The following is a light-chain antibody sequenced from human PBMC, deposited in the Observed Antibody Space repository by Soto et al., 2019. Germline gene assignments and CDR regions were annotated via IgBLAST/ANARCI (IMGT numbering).Light chain of an antibody. V-gene: IGLV2-8*01. CDR2: EVS. Sequence: GLTQLPSSSGSPGQPVTISFSATNSDVVGYNYVSWYQQHSGRAPKLIIYEVSERPSGVPDRFSGSKSGNTASLTVSGLQAEDEADYFCSSYAGSNNFYIFGTGTKVTVL. CDR1: NSDVVGYNY. CDR3: SSYAGSNNFYI. J-gene: IGLJ1*01.